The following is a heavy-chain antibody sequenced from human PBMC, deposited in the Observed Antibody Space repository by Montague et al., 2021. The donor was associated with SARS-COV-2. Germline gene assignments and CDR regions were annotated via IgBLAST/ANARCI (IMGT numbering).Heavy chain of an antibody. Sequence: SETLSLTCSVSGGSMRSYHWVWIRQPLGKGLEWIGYVSYRGSTNYNLSLKSRDTISLDTSKNRFSLRVTSVTAADTAVYYCARDVRYYYDQWGQGILVTVSS. CDR3: ARDVRYYYDQ. CDR2: VSYRGST. V-gene: IGHV4-59*01. J-gene: IGHJ4*02. D-gene: IGHD3-10*01. CDR1: GGSMRSYH.